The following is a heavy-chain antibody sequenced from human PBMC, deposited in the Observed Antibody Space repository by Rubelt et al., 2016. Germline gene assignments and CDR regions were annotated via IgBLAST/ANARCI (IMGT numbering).Heavy chain of an antibody. CDR3: ARGGRYYGSGSYQRHNWFDP. CDR2: INHSGSH. V-gene: IGHV4-34*01. J-gene: IGHJ5*02. CDR1: GGSFSGYY. Sequence: QVQLQQWGAGLLKPSETLSLTCAVYGGSFSGYYWSWIRPPPGKGLEWIGEINHSGSHNYNPSLKSRVTISVDTSKNQCSLKLSAVTAADTAVYYCARGGRYYGSGSYQRHNWFDPWGQGTLVTVSS. D-gene: IGHD3-10*01.